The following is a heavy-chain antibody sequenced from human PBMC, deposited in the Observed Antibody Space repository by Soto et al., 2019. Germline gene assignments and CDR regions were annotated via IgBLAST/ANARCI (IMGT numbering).Heavy chain of an antibody. Sequence: QLQLQELGPGLVKPSETLSLTCTVSGGSISSSSYYWGWIRQPPGKGLEWIGSIYYSGSTYYNPSLKSRVTISVDTYMIQSSLKMSAVTAADTAVYYCAIHRAHFRFQDWFGASYFDYWGQGTLVTVSS. D-gene: IGHD3-10*01. J-gene: IGHJ4*02. CDR1: GGSISSSSYY. CDR2: IYYSGST. V-gene: IGHV4-39*01. CDR3: AIHRAHFRFQDWFGASYFDY.